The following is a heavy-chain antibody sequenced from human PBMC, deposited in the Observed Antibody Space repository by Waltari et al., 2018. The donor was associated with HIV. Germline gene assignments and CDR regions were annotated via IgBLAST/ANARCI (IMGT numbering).Heavy chain of an antibody. J-gene: IGHJ4*02. Sequence: EVQLVESGGGLVQPGGSLRLSCAASGFTFSSFSMHWVSQAPGKGREGVSYIISSSSTIYYADSGKGRFTISRDNAKNSLYLQMNSLRDEDTAVYYCARGKATEAGLDYWGQGTLVTVSS. V-gene: IGHV3-48*02. CDR1: GFTFSSFS. CDR3: ARGKATEAGLDY. D-gene: IGHD1-26*01. CDR2: IISSSSTI.